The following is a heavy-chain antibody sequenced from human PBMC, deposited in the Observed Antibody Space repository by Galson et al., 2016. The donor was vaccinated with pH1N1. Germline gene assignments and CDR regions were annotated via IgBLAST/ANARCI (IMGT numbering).Heavy chain of an antibody. D-gene: IGHD3-10*01. J-gene: IGHJ6*03. CDR1: GVSLSSGDYY. V-gene: IGHV4-30-4*08. Sequence: TLSLTCTVSGVSLSSGDYYWSWLRQPPGKGLEWIGFIYFTGSTYYSPSLKSRISMSLDTSNNQFSLRLTSVTAADTAVYYCARRGPSPINYRYYVDLWGNGTTVIVSS. CDR3: ARRGPSPINYRYYVDL. CDR2: IYFTGST.